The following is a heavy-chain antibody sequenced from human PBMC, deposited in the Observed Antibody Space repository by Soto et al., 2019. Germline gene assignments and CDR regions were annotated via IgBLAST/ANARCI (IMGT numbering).Heavy chain of an antibody. J-gene: IGHJ6*02. D-gene: IGHD2-2*01. CDR2: IYSGGST. V-gene: IGHV4-61*03. CDR3: ARFVRSCSATTCSTRADV. CDR1: GGFVNSDTHS. Sequence: QVQLQESGPGLVKPSETLSLTCTVSGGFVNSDTHSWSWIRQTPGKRLEWIGFIYSGGSTKYPSLRSRVTMSVDTTTNHFSQKLRSVMVADTAVYHCARFVRSCSATTCSTRADVWGQGITVTVSS.